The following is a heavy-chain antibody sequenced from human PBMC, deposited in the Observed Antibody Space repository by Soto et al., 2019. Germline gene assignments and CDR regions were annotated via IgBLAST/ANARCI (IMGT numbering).Heavy chain of an antibody. J-gene: IGHJ6*02. Sequence: EVQLLESGGDLVQPGGSLRLSCAASGFTFSKFVMRWVRQTPGKGLEWVSTITETGGDTYYTDSVKGRFTISRDNSKNTLYLQMTSLRAEDTALYYCTKASPDRHHKDVWGQGTTVTVSS. CDR1: GFTFSKFV. CDR3: TKASPDRHHKDV. CDR2: ITETGGDT. V-gene: IGHV3-23*01.